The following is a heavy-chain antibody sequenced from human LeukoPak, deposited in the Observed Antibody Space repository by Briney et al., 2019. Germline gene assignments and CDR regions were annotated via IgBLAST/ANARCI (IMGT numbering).Heavy chain of an antibody. D-gene: IGHD3-9*01. V-gene: IGHV3-23*01. J-gene: IGHJ5*02. CDR1: GFTFSSYA. CDR2: ISGSGGSA. Sequence: GGSLRLSCAASGFTFSSYAMSWVRQAPGKGLEWVSSISGSGGSAYYADSVKGRFTISRDNSKNTLYLQMNSLRAEDTAVYYCAKTGDILTGSPWFDPWGQGTLVTVSS. CDR3: AKTGDILTGSPWFDP.